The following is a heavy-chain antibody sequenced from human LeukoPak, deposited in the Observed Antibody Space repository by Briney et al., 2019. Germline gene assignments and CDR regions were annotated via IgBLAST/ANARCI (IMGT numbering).Heavy chain of an antibody. Sequence: SETLSLTCTVSGGSISSSSYYWGWIRQPPGKGLEWIGSIYYSGSTYYNPSLTSRVTISVDTSKNQFSLKLSSVTAADTAVYYCARQGNSGYYPFDYWGQGTLVTVSS. V-gene: IGHV4-39*01. J-gene: IGHJ4*02. CDR1: GGSISSSSYY. CDR2: IYYSGST. D-gene: IGHD3-22*01. CDR3: ARQGNSGYYPFDY.